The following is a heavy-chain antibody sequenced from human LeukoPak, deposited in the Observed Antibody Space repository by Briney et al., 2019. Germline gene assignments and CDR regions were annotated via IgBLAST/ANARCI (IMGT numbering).Heavy chain of an antibody. CDR2: INHSGST. CDR1: GGSFSGYY. Sequence: SETLSLTCAVYGGSFSGYYWSWIRQPPGKGLEWIGEINHSGSTNYNPSLKSRVTMSVDTSKNQFSLKLSSVTAADTAVYYCAREGLWLGDYWGQGTLVTVSS. V-gene: IGHV4-34*01. CDR3: AREGLWLGDY. D-gene: IGHD3-10*01. J-gene: IGHJ4*02.